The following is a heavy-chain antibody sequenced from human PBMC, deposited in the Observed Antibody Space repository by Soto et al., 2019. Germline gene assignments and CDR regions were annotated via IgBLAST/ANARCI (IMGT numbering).Heavy chain of an antibody. CDR3: ARRSLGYCSSTSSYGMGYYYYYMDV. Sequence: SQTLSLTRTVSDGSISSHYWSWIRQPPGKGLEWIGYIYYRGSTNYIPSLKSRVTISVDTSKNQFSLKLSSVTAADTAGYYCARRSLGYCSSTSSYGMGYYYYYMDVWGKGTTVTVSS. D-gene: IGHD2-2*01. CDR1: DGSISSHY. V-gene: IGHV4-59*08. CDR2: IYYRGST. J-gene: IGHJ6*03.